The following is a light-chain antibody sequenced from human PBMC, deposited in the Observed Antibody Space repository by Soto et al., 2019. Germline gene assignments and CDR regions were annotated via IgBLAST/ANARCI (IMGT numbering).Light chain of an antibody. Sequence: EIVMTQSPATLSVSPGERGTLSCRASQTVATNLAWYQQKPGQAPRLLIYDVSTRATGVPARFSGSGSGTEFTLTISSLQSEDFAVYYCQQYNNWPWTFGQGTKVDIK. CDR1: QTVATN. J-gene: IGKJ1*01. V-gene: IGKV3-15*01. CDR2: DVS. CDR3: QQYNNWPWT.